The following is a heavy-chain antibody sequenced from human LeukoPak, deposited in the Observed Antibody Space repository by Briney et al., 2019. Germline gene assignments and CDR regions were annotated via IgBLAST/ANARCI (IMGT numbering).Heavy chain of an antibody. V-gene: IGHV4-4*07. Sequence: SETLSLTCTVSGRSINSYYWGWVRQSPGKGLEWIGRIYTTGTTQYNPSLKSRVTMSVDTSTNQFSLNLGSMTAADTAVYFCGRQGYTASYYFLDYWSQGTLVTVS. D-gene: IGHD1-26*01. CDR1: GRSINSYY. J-gene: IGHJ4*02. CDR3: GRQGYTASYYFLDY. CDR2: IYTTGTT.